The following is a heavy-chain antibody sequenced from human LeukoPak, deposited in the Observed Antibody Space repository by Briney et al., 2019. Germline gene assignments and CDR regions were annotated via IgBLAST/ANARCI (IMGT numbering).Heavy chain of an antibody. D-gene: IGHD3-22*01. CDR2: ISGSGGST. CDR1: GFTFSSYA. V-gene: IGHV3-23*01. J-gene: IGHJ4*02. CDR3: ANGYYDSSGYYY. Sequence: GGSLRLACAASGFTFSSYAMSWVRQAPGKGLEWVSAISGSGGSTYYADSVKGRFTISRDNSKNTLYLQMNRLRAEDTAVYYCANGYYDSSGYYYCGQGTLVTVSS.